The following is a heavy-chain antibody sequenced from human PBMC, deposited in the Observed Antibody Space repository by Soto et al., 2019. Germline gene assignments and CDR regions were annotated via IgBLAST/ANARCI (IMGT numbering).Heavy chain of an antibody. D-gene: IGHD2-15*01. J-gene: IGHJ4*02. CDR3: ARCASSCSLGF. CDR1: GGSISSGDYY. CDR2: IYYSGST. Sequence: SEILSLTCTVSGGSISSGDYYWSWIRQPPGKGLEWIGYIYYSGSTYYNPSLKSRVTISVDTSKNQFSLKLSSVTAADTAVYYCARCASSCSLGFWGQGTLVTVSS. V-gene: IGHV4-30-4*01.